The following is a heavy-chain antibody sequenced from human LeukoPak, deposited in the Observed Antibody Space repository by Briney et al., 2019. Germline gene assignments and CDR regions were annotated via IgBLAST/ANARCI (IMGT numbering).Heavy chain of an antibody. J-gene: IGHJ4*02. V-gene: IGHV3-66*02. CDR2: IYSGGST. Sequence: PGGSLRLSCAASGFSFSDYTVDWVRQAPGKGLEWVSVIYSGGSTYYADSVKGRFTISRDNSKNTLYLQMNSLRAEDTAVYYCARGVGGPTTIDYWGQGTLVTVSS. CDR3: ARGVGGPTTIDY. CDR1: GFSFSDYT. D-gene: IGHD3-16*01.